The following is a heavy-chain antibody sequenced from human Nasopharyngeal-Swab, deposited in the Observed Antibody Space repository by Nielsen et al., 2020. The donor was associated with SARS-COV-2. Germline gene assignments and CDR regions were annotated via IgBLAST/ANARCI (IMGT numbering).Heavy chain of an antibody. V-gene: IGHV3-30*18. CDR2: ISYDGSNK. CDR1: GFTFSSYG. Sequence: GGSLRLSCAASGFTFSSYGMHWVRQAPGKGLEWVAVISYDGSNKYYADSVKGRFTISRDNSKNTLYLQMNSLRAEDTAVYYCAKSRVWFGELIRYFDYWGQGTLVTVSS. J-gene: IGHJ4*02. CDR3: AKSRVWFGELIRYFDY. D-gene: IGHD3-10*01.